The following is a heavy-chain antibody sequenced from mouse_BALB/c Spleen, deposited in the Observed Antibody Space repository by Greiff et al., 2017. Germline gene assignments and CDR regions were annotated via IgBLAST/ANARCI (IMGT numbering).Heavy chain of an antibody. J-gene: IGHJ3*01. CDR3: ARGEAWFAY. CDR1: GFTFSDYY. CDR2: ISDGGSYT. Sequence: EVKLMESGGGLVKPGGSLKLSCAASGFTFSDYYMYWVRQTPEKRLEWVATISDGGSYTYYPDSVKGRFTISRDNAKNNLYLQMSSLKSEDTAMYYCARGEAWFAYWGQGTLVTVSA. V-gene: IGHV5-4*02.